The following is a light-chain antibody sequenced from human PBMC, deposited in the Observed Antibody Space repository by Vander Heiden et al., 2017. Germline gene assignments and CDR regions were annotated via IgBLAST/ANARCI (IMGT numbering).Light chain of an antibody. CDR1: SSNIGPNY. CDR2: TNS. J-gene: IGLJ3*02. V-gene: IGLV1-44*01. CDR3: AVWDDSLNVGV. Sequence: QSVLTPSPSASGTPGQRVTISCSGSSSNIGPNYVNWYRQLPETAPKLVIHTNSQRPSGVPDRFSGSKSGTSASLAISGLQSEDEADYYCAVWDDSLNVGVFGGGTKLTVL.